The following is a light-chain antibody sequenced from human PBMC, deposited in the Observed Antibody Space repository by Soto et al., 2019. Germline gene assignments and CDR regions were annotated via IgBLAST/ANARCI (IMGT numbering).Light chain of an antibody. J-gene: IGLJ2*01. V-gene: IGLV1-40*01. CDR1: TSNIGAND. Sequence: QSVLTQPPSVSGAPGQRVTISCIGSTSNIGANDLHWYQQLPGTAPQLLIYGNINRPSGVPDRFSGSKSGTSASLAISGLQADDEADYYCQSFDNSLNGVVFGGGTQLTVL. CDR2: GNI. CDR3: QSFDNSLNGVV.